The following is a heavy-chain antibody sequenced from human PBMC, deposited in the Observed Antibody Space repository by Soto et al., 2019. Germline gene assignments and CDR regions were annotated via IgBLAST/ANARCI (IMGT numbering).Heavy chain of an antibody. CDR3: AKRRGDGYFDL. J-gene: IGHJ2*01. D-gene: IGHD7-27*01. CDR1: GFTFSNFV. Sequence: VSLRLSCAASGFTFSNFVMGWVRRAPGKGLEWVSAIGGTSGSTYYADSVKGRFTISRDNSKNTLSLQMNSLRADDTAVYYCAKRRGDGYFDLWGRGSLVTVSS. V-gene: IGHV3-23*01. CDR2: IGGTSGST.